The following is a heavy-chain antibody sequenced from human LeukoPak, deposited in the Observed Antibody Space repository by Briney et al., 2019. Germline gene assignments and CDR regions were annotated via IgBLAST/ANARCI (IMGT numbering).Heavy chain of an antibody. J-gene: IGHJ4*02. CDR3: TDVGVGGDY. CDR1: GFTFSSYG. CDR2: ISYDGSNK. Sequence: GGSLRLSCAASGFTFSSYGMHWVRQAPGKGLEWVAVISYDGSNKYYADSVKGRFTISRDNSKNTLYLQMNSLTAEDTAVYYCTDVGVGGDYWGQGTLVTVSS. V-gene: IGHV3-30*03. D-gene: IGHD1-26*01.